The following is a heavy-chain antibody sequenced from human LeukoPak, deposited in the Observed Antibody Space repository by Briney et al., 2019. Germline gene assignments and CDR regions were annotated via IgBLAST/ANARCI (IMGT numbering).Heavy chain of an antibody. J-gene: IGHJ4*02. CDR2: ISWNSGSI. CDR3: AKDTGSGYSSSWYAFGY. Sequence: GGSLRLSCAASGFTFDDYAMHWVRQAPGKGLEWVSGISWNSGSIGYADSVKGRFTISRDNAKNSLYLQMNSLRAEDTALYYCAKDTGSGYSSSWYAFGYWGQGTLVTVSS. D-gene: IGHD6-13*01. V-gene: IGHV3-9*01. CDR1: GFTFDDYA.